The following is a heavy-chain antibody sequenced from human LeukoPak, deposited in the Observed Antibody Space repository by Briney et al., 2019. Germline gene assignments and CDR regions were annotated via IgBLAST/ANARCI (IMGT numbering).Heavy chain of an antibody. V-gene: IGHV3-33*01. CDR2: IWYDGRDK. D-gene: IGHD5-24*01. Sequence: HSGGSLRLSCAASGFTFNSYAMHWIRQAPGKGLEWVAVIWYDGRDKYYADSVKGRFTISRDNARNSLYLQMNSLRAEDTAVYYCARDLWWLQFDYWGQGALVTVSS. CDR1: GFTFNSYA. CDR3: ARDLWWLQFDY. J-gene: IGHJ4*02.